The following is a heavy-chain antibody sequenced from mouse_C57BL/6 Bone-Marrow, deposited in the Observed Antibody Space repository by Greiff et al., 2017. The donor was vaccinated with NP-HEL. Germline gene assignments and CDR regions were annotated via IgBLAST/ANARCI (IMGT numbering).Heavy chain of an antibody. J-gene: IGHJ3*01. CDR3: ARGYYDLSFAY. Sequence: EVKLVESGGGLVKPGGSLKLSCAASGFTFSDYGMHWVRQAPEKGLEWVAYISSGSSTIYYADTVKGRFTISRDNAKNTLFLQMTSLRSEDTAMYYCARGYYDLSFAYWGQGTLVTVSA. CDR2: ISSGSSTI. D-gene: IGHD2-4*01. CDR1: GFTFSDYG. V-gene: IGHV5-17*01.